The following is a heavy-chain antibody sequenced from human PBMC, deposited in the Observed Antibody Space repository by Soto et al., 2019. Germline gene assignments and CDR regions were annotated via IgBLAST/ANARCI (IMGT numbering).Heavy chain of an antibody. J-gene: IGHJ6*03. D-gene: IGHD5-12*01. Sequence: QVQLVQSGAEVKKPGASVTVSCRSSGDTFNDYYIHWVRQAPGQGLEWMGWINPNGGVTKYAQKFQGWVTMTRDTSIRTVYMQLSRLTSDDTAVYYWARESGGATATLDYYYFYMDVWGTGTTVTVSS. CDR1: GDTFNDYY. CDR3: ARESGGATATLDYYYFYMDV. CDR2: INPNGGVT. V-gene: IGHV1-2*04.